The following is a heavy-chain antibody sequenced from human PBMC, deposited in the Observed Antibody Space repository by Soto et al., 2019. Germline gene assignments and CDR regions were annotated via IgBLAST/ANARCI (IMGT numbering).Heavy chain of an antibody. J-gene: IGHJ6*02. CDR1: GGTFGSSA. Sequence: SVKVSCEASGGTFGSSATCWVQQVPGQGLEWMGGIIPIFGTANYAQKFQGRVTITADESTSTAYMELSSLRSEDTAVYYCARNVDGTTMLVVRYYGMDVCGQGTTGT. CDR3: ARNVDGTTMLVVRYYGMDV. V-gene: IGHV1-69*13. D-gene: IGHD3-22*01. CDR2: IIPIFGTA.